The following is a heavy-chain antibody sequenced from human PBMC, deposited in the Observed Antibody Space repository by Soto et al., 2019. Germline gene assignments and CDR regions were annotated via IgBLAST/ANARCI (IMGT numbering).Heavy chain of an antibody. J-gene: IGHJ4*02. V-gene: IGHV1-18*01. CDR1: GYTFTNYG. CDR2: INAYNRKT. Sequence: QVQLVQSGAEVKKPGASGKVSCKASGYTFTNYGISWVRQAPGQGLEWLGGINAYNRKTNYAQKVQDRVTMTTDTSTRTAYMELRNLRSDDTAVYYCARDLHPPLFDFWGQGTLVSVSS. CDR3: ARDLHPPLFDF.